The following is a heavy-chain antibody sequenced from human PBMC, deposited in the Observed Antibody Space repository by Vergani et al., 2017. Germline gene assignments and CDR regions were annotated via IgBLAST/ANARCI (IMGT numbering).Heavy chain of an antibody. J-gene: IGHJ4*02. V-gene: IGHV4-30-2*01. CDR2: IYHSGST. CDR3: ARGHDSSGYYYDD. CDR1: GGSISSGGYS. Sequence: QLQLQESGSGLVKPSQTLSLTCAVSGGSISSGGYSWSWLRQPPGKGLEWIGYIYHSGSTYYNPSLKSRVTISVDRSKNQFSLKLSSVTAADTAVYYCARGHDSSGYYYDDWGQGTLVTVSS. D-gene: IGHD3-22*01.